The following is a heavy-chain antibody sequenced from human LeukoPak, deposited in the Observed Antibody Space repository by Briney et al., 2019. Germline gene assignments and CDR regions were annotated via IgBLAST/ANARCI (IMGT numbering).Heavy chain of an antibody. CDR3: ARDSAVGYCSSTSCYTDWFGL. D-gene: IGHD2-2*02. J-gene: IGHJ5*02. CDR1: GYTFTSYD. CDR2: MNPNSGNT. V-gene: IGHV1-8*01. Sequence: ASVKVSCKASGYTFTSYDINWVRQATGQGLEWMGWMNPNSGNTGYAQKFQGRVTMTRNTSISTAYMELSSLRSEDTAVYYCARDSAVGYCSSTSCYTDWFGLWGQGTLVTVSS.